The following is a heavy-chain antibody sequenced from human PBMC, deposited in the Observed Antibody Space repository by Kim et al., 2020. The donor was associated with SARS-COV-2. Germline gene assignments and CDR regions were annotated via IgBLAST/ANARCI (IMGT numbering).Heavy chain of an antibody. CDR1: GYTFTGYY. D-gene: IGHD3-22*01. Sequence: ASVKVSCKASGYTFTGYYMHWVRQAPGQGLEWMGWINPNSGGTNYAQKFQGRVTMTRDTSISTAYMELSRLRSDDTAVYYCARDQGYYYDSSGYYPKYYFDYWGQGTLVTVSS. CDR3: ARDQGYYYDSSGYYPKYYFDY. V-gene: IGHV1-2*02. CDR2: INPNSGGT. J-gene: IGHJ4*02.